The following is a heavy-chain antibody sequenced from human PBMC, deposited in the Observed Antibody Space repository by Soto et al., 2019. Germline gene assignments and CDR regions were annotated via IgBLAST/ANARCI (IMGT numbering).Heavy chain of an antibody. CDR1: GGSISSSSYY. J-gene: IGHJ6*03. Sequence: QLQLQESGPGLVKPSETLSLTCTVSGGSISSSSYYWGWIRQPPGKGLEWIGSIYYSGSTYYNPSLKSRVTISVDTSKNQFSLKLSSVTAADTAVYYCSRLMVVKRYYYYMDVWGKGTTVTVSS. D-gene: IGHD2-15*01. V-gene: IGHV4-39*01. CDR2: IYYSGST. CDR3: SRLMVVKRYYYYMDV.